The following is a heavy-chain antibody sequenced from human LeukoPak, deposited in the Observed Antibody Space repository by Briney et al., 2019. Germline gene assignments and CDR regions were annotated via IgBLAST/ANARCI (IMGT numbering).Heavy chain of an antibody. CDR3: ARSDYYDSSRYYYGY. Sequence: GGSLRPSCATSGFTFSNYEVNWVRQAPGKGLEWVSYISSSGSTIYYADSVKGRFTISRDNAKNSLYLQMNTLRAEDTAVYYCARSDYYDSSRYYYGYWGQGTLVTVSS. J-gene: IGHJ4*02. CDR1: GFTFSNYE. CDR2: ISSSGSTI. V-gene: IGHV3-48*03. D-gene: IGHD3-22*01.